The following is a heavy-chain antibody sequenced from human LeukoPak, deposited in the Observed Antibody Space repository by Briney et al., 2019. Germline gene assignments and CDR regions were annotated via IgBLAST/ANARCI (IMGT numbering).Heavy chain of an antibody. J-gene: IGHJ5*02. CDR3: ARGIPSGSYYFDWFDP. CDR1: GGSISSGDYY. V-gene: IGHV4-30-4*01. CDR2: IYYSGST. Sequence: SQTLSLTCSVSGGSISSGDYYWSWIRQPPGKGLEWIGYIYYSGSTFYNPSLKSRITISIDTSKNQFSLKLSSVTAADTAVYYCARGIPSGSYYFDWFDPWGQGTLVTVSS. D-gene: IGHD1-26*01.